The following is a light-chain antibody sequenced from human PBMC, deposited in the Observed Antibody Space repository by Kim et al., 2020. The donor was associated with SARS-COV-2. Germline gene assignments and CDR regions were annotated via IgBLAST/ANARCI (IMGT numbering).Light chain of an antibody. V-gene: IGKV1-33*01. Sequence: DIQMTQSPSSLSASVGDRVTITCQASQDISNNLNWFHQKPGKAPKFLIYDASKLETGVPSRFSGRGSGTDFTFTITSLQPDDFGTYFCQQYDDVPPTFGGGTKLEIK. J-gene: IGKJ4*01. CDR3: QQYDDVPPT. CDR1: QDISNN. CDR2: DAS.